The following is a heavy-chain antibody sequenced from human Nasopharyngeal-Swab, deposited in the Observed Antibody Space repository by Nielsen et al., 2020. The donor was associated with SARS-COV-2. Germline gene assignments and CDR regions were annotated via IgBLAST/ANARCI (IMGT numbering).Heavy chain of an antibody. V-gene: IGHV5-51*01. Sequence: VRQMPGKGLEWMGIIYPGDSDTRYSPSFQGQVTISADKSISTAYLQWSSLKASDAAMYFCASTTTYYHDQSPDAFDIWGQGTMVTVSS. J-gene: IGHJ3*02. D-gene: IGHD3-22*01. CDR2: IYPGDSDT. CDR3: ASTTTYYHDQSPDAFDI.